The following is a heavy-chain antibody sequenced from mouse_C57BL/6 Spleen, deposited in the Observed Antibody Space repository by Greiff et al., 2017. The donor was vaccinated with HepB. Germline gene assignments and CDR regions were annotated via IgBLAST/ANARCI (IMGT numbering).Heavy chain of an antibody. Sequence: QVQLQQSGAELVRPGTSVKVSCKASGYAFTNYLIEWVKQRPGQGLEWIGVINPGSGGTNYNEKFKGKATLTADKSSSTAYMQLSSLTAEDSAVYFCARYATIYYDYDENAMDYWGQGTSVTVSS. J-gene: IGHJ4*01. CDR3: ARYATIYYDYDENAMDY. D-gene: IGHD2-4*01. CDR1: GYAFTNYL. CDR2: INPGSGGT. V-gene: IGHV1-54*01.